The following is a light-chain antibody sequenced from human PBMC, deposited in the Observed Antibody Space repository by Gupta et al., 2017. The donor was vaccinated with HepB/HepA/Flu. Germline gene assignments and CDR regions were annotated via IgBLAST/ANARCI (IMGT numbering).Light chain of an antibody. V-gene: IGLV1-44*01. CDR3: GTWDNSMNAVV. J-gene: IGLJ1*01. CDR1: NSNVGRHN. Sequence: QSLVTQPPSASGPPGQRATISGSGSNSNVGRHNVKWFQQLPGRAPKLLIDNTNQRPSGVPDRFSGSKSGTSASLATSGLQSEDEAEYYCGTWDNSMNAVVFGTGTKLTVL. CDR2: NTN.